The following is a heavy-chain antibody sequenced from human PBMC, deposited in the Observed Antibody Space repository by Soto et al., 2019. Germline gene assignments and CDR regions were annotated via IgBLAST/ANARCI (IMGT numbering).Heavy chain of an antibody. Sequence: SETLSLTCAVSGGSISSSNWWSWVRQPPGKGLEWIGEIYHSGSTNYNPSLKSRVTISVDKSKNQFSLKLSSVTAADTAVYYCASAPYYYDSSGYYLDYWGQGTLVTVSS. J-gene: IGHJ4*02. CDR3: ASAPYYYDSSGYYLDY. CDR2: IYHSGST. D-gene: IGHD3-22*01. CDR1: GGSISSSNW. V-gene: IGHV4-4*02.